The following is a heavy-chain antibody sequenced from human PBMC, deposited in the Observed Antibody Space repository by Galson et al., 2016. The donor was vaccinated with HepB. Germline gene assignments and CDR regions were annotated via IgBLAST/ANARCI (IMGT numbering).Heavy chain of an antibody. J-gene: IGHJ4*02. Sequence: QSGAEVKKPGESLTISCKGSGSNFPDYWISWVRQMPGKGLEWMGRIDPTDSYTNYSPSFQGHVTISADSSINTAYLRWRSLKASATAIYYCARHGDVDPAMFPFHSWGQGSLVIVSS. CDR2: IDPTDSYT. V-gene: IGHV5-10-1*01. D-gene: IGHD3-10*02. CDR3: ARHGDVDPAMFPFHS. CDR1: GSNFPDYW.